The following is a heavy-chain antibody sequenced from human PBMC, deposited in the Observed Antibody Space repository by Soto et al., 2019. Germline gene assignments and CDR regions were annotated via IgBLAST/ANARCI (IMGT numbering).Heavy chain of an antibody. CDR3: ARDLHGSQLDY. D-gene: IGHD2-2*01. CDR1: GFTFSSYG. V-gene: IGHV3-33*01. CDR2: IWYDGSNK. Sequence: GGSLRLSCAASGFTFSSYGMHWVRQAPGKGLEWVAVIWYDGSNKYYADSVKGRFTISRDNSKNTLYLQMNSLRAEDTAVYYCARDLHGSQLDYWGQGTLVTVSS. J-gene: IGHJ4*02.